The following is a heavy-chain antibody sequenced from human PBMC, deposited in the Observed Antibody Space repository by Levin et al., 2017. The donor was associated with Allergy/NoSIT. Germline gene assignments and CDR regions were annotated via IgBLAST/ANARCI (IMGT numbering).Heavy chain of an antibody. D-gene: IGHD6-19*01. Sequence: PGGSLRLSCAASGFSFSNYAVSWVRQAPGKGLEWVSVISGSGATIYYADSVKGRFTISRDNSKNTVYLQMNSLRAEDTAVYHCAKIVTEWLVQSAMDVWGQGTTVTVSS. CDR3: AKIVTEWLVQSAMDV. J-gene: IGHJ6*02. CDR2: ISGSGATI. CDR1: GFSFSNYA. V-gene: IGHV3-23*01.